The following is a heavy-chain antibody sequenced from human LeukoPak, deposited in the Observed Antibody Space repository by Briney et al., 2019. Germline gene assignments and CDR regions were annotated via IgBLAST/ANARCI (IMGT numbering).Heavy chain of an antibody. Sequence: SETLSLTCTVSGGSISSYYWSWIRQPPGKGLEWIGYIYYSGSTNYNPSLKSRVTISVDTSKNQFSLKLSSVTAADTAVYCCARDRTSGSPHYYYYGMDVWGQGTTVTVSS. CDR1: GGSISSYY. V-gene: IGHV4-59*01. J-gene: IGHJ6*02. D-gene: IGHD1-26*01. CDR2: IYYSGST. CDR3: ARDRTSGSPHYYYYGMDV.